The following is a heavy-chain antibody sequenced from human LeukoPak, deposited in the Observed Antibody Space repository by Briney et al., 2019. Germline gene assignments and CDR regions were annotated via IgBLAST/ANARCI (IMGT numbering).Heavy chain of an antibody. V-gene: IGHV4-39*01. CDR2: LYYTGST. CDR1: GGSITSNSYY. D-gene: IGHD4-17*01. Sequence: PSETLSLTCTVSGGSITSNSYYWAWIRQPPGKGLEWIGSLYYTGSTNYSPSLKSRVTISVDTSKNQFSLKLSSVTAADTAVYYCARHSPYGDHSYLSAFDIWGQGTMVTVSS. CDR3: ARHSPYGDHSYLSAFDI. J-gene: IGHJ3*02.